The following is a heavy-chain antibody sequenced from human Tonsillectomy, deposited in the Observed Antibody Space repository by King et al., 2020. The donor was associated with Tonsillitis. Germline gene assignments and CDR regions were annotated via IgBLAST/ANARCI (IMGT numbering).Heavy chain of an antibody. J-gene: IGHJ4*02. CDR2: TYYRSKWYN. D-gene: IGHD3-3*01. CDR3: ARXFEYTKYYDFWXGYXXYFXY. CDR1: GDSFSSNSAA. Sequence: VQLQQSGPGLVKPSQTLSLTCAISGDSFSSNSAAWNWIRQSPSRGLEWLGRTYYRSKWYNDYAVSVKSRITINPDTSKNQFSLQLNSVTPEDTAVYYCARXFEYTKYYDFWXGYXXYFXYWGQGTXVXVSS. V-gene: IGHV6-1*01.